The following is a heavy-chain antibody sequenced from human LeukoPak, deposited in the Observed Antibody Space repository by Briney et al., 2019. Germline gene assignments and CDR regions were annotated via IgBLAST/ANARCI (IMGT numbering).Heavy chain of an antibody. D-gene: IGHD1-26*01. CDR2: IKEDGSQK. J-gene: IGHJ4*02. V-gene: IGHV3-7*01. CDR1: GFTFTDSW. CDR3: ARDRHSGHFD. Sequence: GRSLRLSCAASGFTFTDSWMSWVREVPGKGLEWVANIKEDGSQKNYVDSVKGRFTIFRDNAKNSLFLQMNSLRAEDTAVYFCARDRHSGHFDWGQGTLVTVSS.